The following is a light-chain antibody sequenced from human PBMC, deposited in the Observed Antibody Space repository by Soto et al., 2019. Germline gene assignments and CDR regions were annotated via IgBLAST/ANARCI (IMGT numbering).Light chain of an antibody. CDR2: GAS. V-gene: IGKV3-20*01. Sequence: ETVLTQSPGTLSLSPGERATLSCRASQSVSNNYLAWYLQKPGQAPRLLIYGASSRATGIPDRFSGSGSGTDFTLTITRLEPEDFAVYYCQQYGNSPSTFGQGTQLEI. J-gene: IGKJ5*01. CDR3: QQYGNSPST. CDR1: QSVSNNY.